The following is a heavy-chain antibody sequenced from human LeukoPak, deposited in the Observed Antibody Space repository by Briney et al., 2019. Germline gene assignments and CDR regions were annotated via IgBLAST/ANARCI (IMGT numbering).Heavy chain of an antibody. CDR2: IDPSDSYT. Sequence: GESLKISCKGSGYSFTSYWISWVRQMPGKGLEWMGRIDPSDSYTNYSPSFQGHVTISADKSISTAYLQWSSLKASDTAMYYCARLGAYSSGWYYFDYWGQGTLVTVSS. CDR1: GYSFTSYW. D-gene: IGHD6-19*01. CDR3: ARLGAYSSGWYYFDY. J-gene: IGHJ4*02. V-gene: IGHV5-10-1*01.